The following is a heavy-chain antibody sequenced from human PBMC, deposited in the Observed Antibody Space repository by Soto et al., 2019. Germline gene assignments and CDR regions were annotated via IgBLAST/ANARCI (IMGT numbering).Heavy chain of an antibody. J-gene: IGHJ4*02. Sequence: GESLKISCKGSGYSFAGYWITWVRQKPGKGLEWMGRIDPSDSQTYYSPSFRGHVTISVTKSITTVFLQWSSLRASDTAMYYCARQIYYSDTGPNFQYYFDSWGQGTPVTLSS. CDR3: ARQIYYSDTGPNFQYYFDS. V-gene: IGHV5-10-1*01. CDR2: IDPSDSQT. D-gene: IGHD3-22*01. CDR1: GYSFAGYW.